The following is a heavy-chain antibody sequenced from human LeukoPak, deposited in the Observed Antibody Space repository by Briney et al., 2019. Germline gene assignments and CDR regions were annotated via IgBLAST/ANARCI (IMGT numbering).Heavy chain of an antibody. D-gene: IGHD6-13*01. CDR3: ARLPLPWCSSLDY. J-gene: IGHJ4*02. CDR2: INPSSGGT. V-gene: IGHV1-2*02. Sequence: AVTVTFKATGYTFTGYYLHWVRQAPGQGLEWMGWINPSSGGTNYAQKFHGRVTMTRDTYISTAYMKLSRMTSDDSAEYCCARLPLPWCSSLDYWGQGTLVTVSS. CDR1: GYTFTGYY.